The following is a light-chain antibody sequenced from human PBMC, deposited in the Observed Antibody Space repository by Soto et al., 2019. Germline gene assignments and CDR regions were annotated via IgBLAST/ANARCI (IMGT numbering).Light chain of an antibody. V-gene: IGKV3-20*01. Sequence: EIVLTQSPGTLSLSPGERATLSCRASQSVRSTYLAWYQQKPGQAPRLLIYGASSRATGIPDRYSGSGSGTSFTITISRLEPEDFAVYYCQQYGNSPLTFGGGTKVEIK. CDR1: QSVRSTY. CDR2: GAS. CDR3: QQYGNSPLT. J-gene: IGKJ4*01.